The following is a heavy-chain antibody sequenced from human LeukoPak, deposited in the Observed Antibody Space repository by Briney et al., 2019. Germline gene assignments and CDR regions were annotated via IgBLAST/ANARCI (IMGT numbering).Heavy chain of an antibody. Sequence: GGSLRLSCAASGSTFSSYAMSWVRQAPGKGLEWVSGISGSGGSTYYADSVKGRFTISRDNSKNTLYLQMNSLRAEDTAVYYCAKGTGTTRYYYMDVWGKGTTVTVSS. J-gene: IGHJ6*03. CDR2: ISGSGGST. CDR1: GSTFSSYA. CDR3: AKGTGTTRYYYMDV. V-gene: IGHV3-23*01. D-gene: IGHD1-1*01.